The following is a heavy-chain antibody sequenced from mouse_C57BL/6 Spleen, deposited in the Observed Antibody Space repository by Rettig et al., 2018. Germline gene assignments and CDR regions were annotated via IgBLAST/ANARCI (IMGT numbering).Heavy chain of an antibody. D-gene: IGHD4-1*01. J-gene: IGHJ2*01. Sequence: TNYNEKFKSKATLTVDTSSSTAYMQLSSLTSEDSAVYYCAREVGRDYFDYWGQGTTLTVSS. CDR3: AREVGRDYFDY. CDR2: T. V-gene: IGHV1-55*01.